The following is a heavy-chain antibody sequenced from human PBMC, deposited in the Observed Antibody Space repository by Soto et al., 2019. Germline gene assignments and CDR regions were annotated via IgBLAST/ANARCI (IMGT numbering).Heavy chain of an antibody. V-gene: IGHV3-48*02. CDR2: ISSSSSTI. D-gene: IGHD3-3*01. J-gene: IGHJ4*02. CDR1: GFTFSSYS. Sequence: GGSLRLSCSASGFTFSSYSMNWVRQAPGKGLEWVSYISSSSSTIYYADSVKGRFTISRDNAKNSLYLQMNNLRDEDTAVYYCARYITIFGVVPGYWGQGTLVTVSS. CDR3: ARYITIFGVVPGY.